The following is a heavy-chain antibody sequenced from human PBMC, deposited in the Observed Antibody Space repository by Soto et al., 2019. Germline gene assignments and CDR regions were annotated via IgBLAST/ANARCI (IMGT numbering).Heavy chain of an antibody. CDR3: AKEGGQQREAFDY. CDR1: GFTFSNYA. V-gene: IGHV3-23*01. J-gene: IGHJ4*02. Sequence: GGSLRLSCAASGFTFSNYAMSWVRQAPGKGLEWVSAIIGGGENTYYSDSVKGRFTISRDISRNTLYLQMNSLRAEDAALYFCAKEGGQQREAFDYWGQGTLVTVSS. D-gene: IGHD6-13*01. CDR2: IIGGGENT.